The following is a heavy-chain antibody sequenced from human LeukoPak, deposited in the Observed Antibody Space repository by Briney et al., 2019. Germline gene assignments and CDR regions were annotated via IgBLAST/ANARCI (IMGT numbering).Heavy chain of an antibody. V-gene: IGHV4-34*01. CDR2: INHSGST. D-gene: IGHD6-13*01. Sequence: NPSETLSLTCAVYGGSFSGYYWSWIRQPPGKGLEWIGEINHSGSTNYNPSLESRVTISVDTSKNQFSLKLSSVTAADTAVYYCAREVRGSSWYQPPRHGMDVWGQGTTVTVSS. CDR3: AREVRGSSWYQPPRHGMDV. J-gene: IGHJ6*02. CDR1: GGSFSGYY.